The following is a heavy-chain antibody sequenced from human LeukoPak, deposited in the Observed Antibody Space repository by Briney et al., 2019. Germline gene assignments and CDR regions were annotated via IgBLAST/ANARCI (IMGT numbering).Heavy chain of an antibody. J-gene: IGHJ5*02. V-gene: IGHV1-46*01. CDR1: GYTFTSYY. D-gene: IGHD1-26*01. CDR3: ARSGRDSGSYYNWFDP. CDR2: INPSGGRT. Sequence: ASVKVFCKASGYTFTSYYMHWVRQAPGQGLEWMGIINPSGGRTSYAQKFQGRVTMTRDTSTSTVYMELSSLRSEDTAVYYCARSGRDSGSYYNWFDPWGQGTLVTVSP.